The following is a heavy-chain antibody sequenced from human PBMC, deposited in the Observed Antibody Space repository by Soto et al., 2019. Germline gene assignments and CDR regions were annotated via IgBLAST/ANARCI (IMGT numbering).Heavy chain of an antibody. CDR1: GFSLSTSGMC. D-gene: IGHD6-13*01. J-gene: IGHJ4*02. V-gene: IGHV2-70*11. Sequence: SGPTLVNPTQTLTLTCTFSGFSLSTSGMCVSWIRQPPGKALEWLARIDWDADKYYSTSLKTRLTISKDSSNSQVVLTMTDMDPVDTATYYCARLGVAAGRYYFDHWGRGILVTVSS. CDR2: IDWDADK. CDR3: ARLGVAAGRYYFDH.